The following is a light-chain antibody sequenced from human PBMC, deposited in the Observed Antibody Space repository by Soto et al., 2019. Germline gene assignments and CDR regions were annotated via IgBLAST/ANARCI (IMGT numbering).Light chain of an antibody. J-gene: IGKJ3*01. Sequence: DIQMTQSPSSLSASVGDRVTITCRASQSIARYLNWYQQKPGKAPKLLIYGVSTLQSGVPSRFSGSRSGPDFTLNISGLQPQDFATYYCQQSYSNPFSFGPGTKVDIK. CDR2: GVS. CDR1: QSIARY. V-gene: IGKV1-39*01. CDR3: QQSYSNPFS.